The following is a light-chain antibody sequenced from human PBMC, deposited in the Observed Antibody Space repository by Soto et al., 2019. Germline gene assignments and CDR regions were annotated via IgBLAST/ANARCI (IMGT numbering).Light chain of an antibody. Sequence: QSALTQPASVSGSPGQSITISCTGTSSDVGTYNYVSWYQQHPGKAPKLMIYDVSNRPSGVSNRFSGSQSGNTASLTISGLQAEDEADYYCSSHTGSTVVFGGGTKLTVL. CDR1: SSDVGTYNY. J-gene: IGLJ2*01. CDR3: SSHTGSTVV. CDR2: DVS. V-gene: IGLV2-14*01.